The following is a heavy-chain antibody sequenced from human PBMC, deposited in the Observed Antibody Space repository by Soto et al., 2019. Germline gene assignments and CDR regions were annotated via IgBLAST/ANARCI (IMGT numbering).Heavy chain of an antibody. CDR2: ISSRNNDM. CDR3: ARDVNGGFCGA. J-gene: IGHJ5*02. CDR1: GLTFSGFS. V-gene: IGHV3-21*01. D-gene: IGHD2-21*01. Sequence: EVQLVESGGGLAKPGGSLSLSFEASGLTFSGFSRNWSRQAPGKGLEWVSTISSRNNDMYYVDSVKGRFTISRDNARNSVYLQMNSLRADDTAVYYCARDVNGGFCGAWGQGTLVTVSS.